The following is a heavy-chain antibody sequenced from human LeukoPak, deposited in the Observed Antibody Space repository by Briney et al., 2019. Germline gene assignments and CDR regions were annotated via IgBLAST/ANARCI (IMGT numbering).Heavy chain of an antibody. CDR2: IYHSGST. J-gene: IGHJ4*02. CDR1: DYSISSGYY. V-gene: IGHV4-38-2*02. D-gene: IGHD4-11*01. CDR3: ARDVEVTLGSFDY. Sequence: SETLSLTCTVSDYSISSGYYWGWIRQFPGKGLEWIGNIYHSGSTYYNPSLKSRATMSVDTSKNQFSLNVTSVTASDTAVYYCARDVEVTLGSFDYWGQGTLVIVSS.